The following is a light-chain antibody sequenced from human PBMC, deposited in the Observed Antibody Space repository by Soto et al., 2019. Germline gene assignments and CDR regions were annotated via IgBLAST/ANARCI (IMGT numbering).Light chain of an antibody. J-gene: IGKJ1*01. V-gene: IGKV3-20*01. CDR1: QSVSNAY. CDR3: QQYNSYPWT. CDR2: GAS. Sequence: EVVLTQSPGTLSLSPGERATLSCRASQSVSNAYVAWYQHVPGQTPRLLIYGASNRATCIPDRFIGRGNGTELTLTINSLQPDDFASYYCQQYNSYPWTFGQGTKVDIK.